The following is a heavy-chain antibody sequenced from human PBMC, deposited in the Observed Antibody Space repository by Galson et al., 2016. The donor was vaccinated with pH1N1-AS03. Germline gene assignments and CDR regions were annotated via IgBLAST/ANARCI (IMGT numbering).Heavy chain of an antibody. V-gene: IGHV3-33*01. J-gene: IGHJ4*02. CDR3: ARDRPNYNVYLDH. CDR2: IWYDGSNK. CDR1: GFTFRDYG. D-gene: IGHD5-24*01. Sequence: SLRLSCAASGFTFRDYGFHWVRQAPGKGLEWVAVIWYDGSNKNYVDSVKGRFIVSRDNSNDTLYLQMNSLSAEDTAVYYCARDRPNYNVYLDHWGQGILVTVSS.